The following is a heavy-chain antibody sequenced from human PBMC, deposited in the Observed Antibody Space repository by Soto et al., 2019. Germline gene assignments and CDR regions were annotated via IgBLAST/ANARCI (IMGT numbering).Heavy chain of an antibody. CDR1: GGSISSGDYY. J-gene: IGHJ5*02. CDR2: IYYSGST. D-gene: IGHD3-3*01. V-gene: IGHV4-30-4*01. Sequence: PSETLSLTCTVSGGSISSGDYYWSWIGQPPGKGLEWIGYIYYSGSTYYNPSLKSRVTISVDTSKNQFSLKLSSVTAADTAVYYCARIQVDYDFWSGYNYPNNWFDPWGQGTLVTVSS. CDR3: ARIQVDYDFWSGYNYPNNWFDP.